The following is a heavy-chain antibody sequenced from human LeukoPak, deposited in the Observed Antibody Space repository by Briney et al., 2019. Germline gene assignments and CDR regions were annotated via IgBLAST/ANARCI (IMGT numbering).Heavy chain of an antibody. CDR1: GYSFTNYG. CDR3: AATLVRGVFPAY. Sequence: GASVKVSCKASGYSFTNYGISWVRQAPGQGLEWMGWISPYNGYTNYAQNLQGRVTMTTDTSTTTAYMELRSLRSDDTAVYYCAATLVRGVFPAYWGQGTLVTVSS. V-gene: IGHV1-18*01. D-gene: IGHD3-10*01. CDR2: ISPYNGYT. J-gene: IGHJ4*02.